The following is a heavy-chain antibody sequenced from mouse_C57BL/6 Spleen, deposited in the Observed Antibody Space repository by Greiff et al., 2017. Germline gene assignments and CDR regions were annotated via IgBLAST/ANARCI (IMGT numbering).Heavy chain of an antibody. V-gene: IGHV1-76*01. Sequence: QVQLKQPGAEIVKPGASVKMSCKASGYTFTSYWITWVKQRPGQGLEWIARIYPGSGNTYYNEKFKGKATLTAEKSSSTAYMQLSSLTSEDSAVYFCARFVETWFAYWGQGTLVTVSA. CDR3: ARFVETWFAY. CDR1: GYTFTSYW. CDR2: IYPGSGNT. J-gene: IGHJ3*01.